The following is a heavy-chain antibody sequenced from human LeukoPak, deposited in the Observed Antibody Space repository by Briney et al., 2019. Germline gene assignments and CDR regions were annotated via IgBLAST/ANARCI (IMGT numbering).Heavy chain of an antibody. CDR1: GFTFSRYW. CDR2: IKEGGSEK. J-gene: IGHJ6*03. D-gene: IGHD3-10*01. V-gene: IGHV3-7*01. CDR3: ARAGSGSYRPRLYYMDV. Sequence: PGGSLRLSCAASGFTFSRYWVSGVRHAPGEGGEWVANIKEGGSEKYYVDSVKGRFTISRDNDKNSLYLQMNSLRAEDAAVYYCARAGSGSYRPRLYYMDVWGKGTTVTVSS.